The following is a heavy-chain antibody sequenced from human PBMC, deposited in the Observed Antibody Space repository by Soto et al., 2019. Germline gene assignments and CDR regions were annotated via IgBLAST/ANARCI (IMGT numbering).Heavy chain of an antibody. CDR3: ARVVSKYYYGSGSYEGWFDP. CDR1: GGSFSGYY. V-gene: IGHV4-59*01. CDR2: IYYSGST. D-gene: IGHD3-10*01. J-gene: IGHJ5*02. Sequence: SETLSLTCAVYGGSFSGYYWSWIRQPPGKGLEWIGYIYYSGSTNYNPSLKSRVTISVDTSKNQFSLKLSSVTAADTAVYYCARVVSKYYYGSGSYEGWFDPWGQGTLVNVSS.